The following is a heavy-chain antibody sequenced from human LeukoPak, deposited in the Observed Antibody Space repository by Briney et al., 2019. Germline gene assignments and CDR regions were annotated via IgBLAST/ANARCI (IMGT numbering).Heavy chain of an antibody. CDR3: ARVPRDYVWGSYRPDAFDI. D-gene: IGHD3-16*02. CDR2: IYYSGST. V-gene: IGHV4-61*01. J-gene: IGHJ3*02. Sequence: SETLSLTCTVSGGSVSSSSYYWSWIRQPPGKGLEWIGYIYYSGSTNYNPSLKSRVTISVDTSKNQFSLKLSSVTAADTAVYYCARVPRDYVWGSYRPDAFDIWGQGTMVTVSS. CDR1: GGSVSSSSYY.